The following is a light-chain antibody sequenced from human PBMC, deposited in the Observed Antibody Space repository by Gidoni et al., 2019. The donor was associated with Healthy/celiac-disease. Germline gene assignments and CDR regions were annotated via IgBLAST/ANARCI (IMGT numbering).Light chain of an antibody. J-gene: IGKJ4*01. CDR1: QSVSSN. CDR2: GAS. Sequence: EIVMTQSPATLSVSPGERATLSCRASQSVSSNLAWYQQKPGQAPRLLIDGASTRATGIPARFSGSGSGTEFTRTISSLQSEDFAVYYCQQYNNWPPTFGGGTKVEIK. CDR3: QQYNNWPPT. V-gene: IGKV3-15*01.